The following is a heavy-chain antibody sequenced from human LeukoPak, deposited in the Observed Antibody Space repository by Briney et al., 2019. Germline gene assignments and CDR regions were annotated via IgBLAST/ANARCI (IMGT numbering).Heavy chain of an antibody. J-gene: IGHJ6*02. Sequence: PGRSLRLSCAASGFTFSSYGMHWVRQAPGKGLEWVAVISYDGSNKYYADSAKGRFTISRDNSKNTLYLQMNSLRAEDTAVYYCAKDRARSGYYYYYGMDVWGQGTTVTVSS. CDR2: ISYDGSNK. CDR3: AKDRARSGYYYYYGMDV. D-gene: IGHD2-15*01. CDR1: GFTFSSYG. V-gene: IGHV3-30*18.